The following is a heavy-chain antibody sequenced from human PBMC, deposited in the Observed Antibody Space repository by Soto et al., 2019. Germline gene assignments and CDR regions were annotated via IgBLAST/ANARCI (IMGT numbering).Heavy chain of an antibody. Sequence: SETLSLTCAVSGGSFTSNNWWTGVRQPPGQGLEWSGEIYRTGSTNYNPSLKSRVTISLDKSENQFSLKVTSLTAADTAVYYCASRDPGTSVDYWGQGTLVTVSS. J-gene: IGHJ4*02. V-gene: IGHV4-4*02. CDR2: IYRTGST. D-gene: IGHD1-7*01. CDR1: GGSFTSNNW. CDR3: ASRDPGTSVDY.